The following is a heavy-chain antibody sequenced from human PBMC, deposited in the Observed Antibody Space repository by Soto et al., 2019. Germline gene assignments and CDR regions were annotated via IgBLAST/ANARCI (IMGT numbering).Heavy chain of an antibody. CDR1: GGTFSSYA. D-gene: IGHD2-15*01. V-gene: IGHV1-69*01. CDR2: IIPIFGTA. CDR3: ARATGYCSGGSCYNYFDY. Sequence: QVQLVQSGAEVKKPGSSVKVSCKASGGTFSSYAISWVRQAPGQGLEWMGGIIPIFGTANYAQKFQGRVTITADESTSTADMELSSLRSEDTAVYYCARATGYCSGGSCYNYFDYWGQGTLVTVSS. J-gene: IGHJ4*02.